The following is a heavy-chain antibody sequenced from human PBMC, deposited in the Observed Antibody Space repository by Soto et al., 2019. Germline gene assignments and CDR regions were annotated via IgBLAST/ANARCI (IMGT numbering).Heavy chain of an antibody. CDR2: ISSNSNYK. Sequence: GGSLRLSCAASGFTVSSNYMSWIRQAPGKGLEWISYISSNSNYKNHADSVRGRFTISRDNAKNSLYLQMNGLRAEDTAVYYCARATGYYHTSGSDSWGQGTLVTVSS. CDR1: GFTVSSNY. CDR3: ARATGYYHTSGSDS. D-gene: IGHD3-22*01. J-gene: IGHJ4*02. V-gene: IGHV3-11*06.